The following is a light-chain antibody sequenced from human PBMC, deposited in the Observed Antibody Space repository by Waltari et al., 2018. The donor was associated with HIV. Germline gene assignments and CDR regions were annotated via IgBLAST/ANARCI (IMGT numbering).Light chain of an antibody. CDR1: NIGGKS. Sequence: SYVLTQPPSVSVAPGAAATISCGAWNIGGKSVHWYKQQPGQAPVLVTRYNSDRPSGITDRISGSNSGHTATLTITSVEAGDEATYYCQVWDSSNEHVVFGGETELTVL. V-gene: IGLV3-21*04. CDR3: QVWDSSNEHVV. CDR2: YNS. J-gene: IGLJ3*02.